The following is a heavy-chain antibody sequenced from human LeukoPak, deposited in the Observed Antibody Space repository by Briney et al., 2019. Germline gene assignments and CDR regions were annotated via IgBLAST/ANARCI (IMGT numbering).Heavy chain of an antibody. J-gene: IGHJ4*02. V-gene: IGHV3-48*04. CDR1: GFTFSSYS. CDR2: ISSTGSAT. Sequence: GGSLRLSCAASGFTFSSYSMNWVRQAPGKRLDWVAYISSTGSATYYADSVKGRFTISRDNAKNFLYLQMNSLRAEDTAVYYCARTYYDILTGYNPYFDYWGQGILVTVSS. D-gene: IGHD3-9*01. CDR3: ARTYYDILTGYNPYFDY.